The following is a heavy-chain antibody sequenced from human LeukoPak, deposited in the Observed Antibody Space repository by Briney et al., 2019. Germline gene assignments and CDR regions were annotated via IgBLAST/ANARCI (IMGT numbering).Heavy chain of an antibody. V-gene: IGHV1-18*01. CDR3: ATDFGCFGELWASGWFDA. Sequence: GASVKASCKASGDTFTKYGISWVRQPPGQGLECMGWISAYIGNANYAQKFQGRVTMTTDTSTSTAYMDLRSLRSDGTPVHYCATDFGCFGELWASGWFDAWGQGTLVTVSS. J-gene: IGHJ5*02. CDR2: ISAYIGNA. CDR1: GDTFTKYG. D-gene: IGHD3-16*01.